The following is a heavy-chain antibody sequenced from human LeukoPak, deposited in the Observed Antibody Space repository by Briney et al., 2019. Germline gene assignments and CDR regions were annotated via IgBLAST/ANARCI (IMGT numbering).Heavy chain of an antibody. CDR1: GFTFDDYA. V-gene: IGHV3-9*01. Sequence: PGRSLRLSCAASGFTFDDYAMPWVRQAPGKGLEWVSSISWNSDTMVYADSVKGRFTISRDNAKNSLYLQLNSLRAEDTALYYCAKAPSSSSTKFDYWGQGTPVSVSS. J-gene: IGHJ4*02. D-gene: IGHD6-6*01. CDR3: AKAPSSSSTKFDY. CDR2: ISWNSDTM.